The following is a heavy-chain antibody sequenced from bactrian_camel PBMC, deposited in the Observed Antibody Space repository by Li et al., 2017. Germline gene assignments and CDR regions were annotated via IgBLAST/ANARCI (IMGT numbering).Heavy chain of an antibody. V-gene: IGHV3S53*01. CDR1: EDTWSPYC. Sequence: HVQLVESGGGSVQAGGSLRLSCSPPEDTWSPYCMGWFRQAQGKEREGVAAITNDGLTSYRDSVKGRFTISRDFFNNMVYLQMNSLNVEDTALYYCTKATLEYGIWYERVDFGYWGRGTQVTVS. D-gene: IGHD4*01. CDR2: ITNDGLT. J-gene: IGHJ6*01. CDR3: TKATLEYGIWYERVDFGY.